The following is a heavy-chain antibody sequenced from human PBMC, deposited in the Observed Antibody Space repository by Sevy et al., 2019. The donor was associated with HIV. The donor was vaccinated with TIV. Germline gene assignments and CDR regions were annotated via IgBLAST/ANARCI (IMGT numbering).Heavy chain of an antibody. Sequence: SETLSLTCSVSGGPISSYYWSWIRQPPGKRLEWIGYIHYSGSTNYNPSLNSRLTISVDTSKNQFSLRLTSVTAADTAVYYCARAPPVRSGDDSLNSFDPWGQGILVTVSS. J-gene: IGHJ5*02. V-gene: IGHV4-59*01. CDR3: ARAPPVRSGDDSLNSFDP. CDR2: IHYSGST. D-gene: IGHD5-12*01. CDR1: GGPISSYY.